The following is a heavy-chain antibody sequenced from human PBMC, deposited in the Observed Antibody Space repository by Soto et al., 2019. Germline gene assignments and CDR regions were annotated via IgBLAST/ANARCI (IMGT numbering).Heavy chain of an antibody. CDR2: IHWDDDK. V-gene: IGHV2-5*02. Sequence: SGPTLVNPTQTLTLTCTFSGFSLSTSGVGVGWIRQPPGKAPEWLALIHWDDDKRYSASLKSRLTITKDTSKNQVVLTITNMDPVDTATYYCAHRREARFDPWGQGTLVTVSS. J-gene: IGHJ5*02. CDR1: GFSLSTSGVG. CDR3: AHRREARFDP.